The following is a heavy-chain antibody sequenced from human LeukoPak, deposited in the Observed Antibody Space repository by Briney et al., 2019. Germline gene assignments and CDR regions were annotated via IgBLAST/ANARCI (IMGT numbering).Heavy chain of an antibody. CDR3: AREAPGAFDI. CDR2: ISNSSSYI. Sequence: GGSLRLSCAASGFTFSDYEMNWVRQAPGKGLEWVSSISNSSSYIYYADSVKGRFTISRDNAKNSLYLQMNSLRAEDTAVYYCAREAPGAFDIWGQGTMVTVSS. V-gene: IGHV3-21*01. J-gene: IGHJ3*02. CDR1: GFTFSDYE.